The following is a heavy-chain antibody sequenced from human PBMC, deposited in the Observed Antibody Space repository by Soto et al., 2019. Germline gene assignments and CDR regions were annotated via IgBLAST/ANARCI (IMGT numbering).Heavy chain of an antibody. CDR2: IYYSGST. D-gene: IGHD5-18*01. CDR3: ARPWGGTAMVDY. Sequence: SETLSLTCTVSGGSLSSSSYYWGWIRQPPGKGLEWIGSIYYSGSTYYNPSLKSRVTISVDTSKNQFSLKLSSVTAADTAVYYCARPWGGTAMVDYWGQGTLVTVSS. V-gene: IGHV4-39*01. CDR1: GGSLSSSSYY. J-gene: IGHJ4*02.